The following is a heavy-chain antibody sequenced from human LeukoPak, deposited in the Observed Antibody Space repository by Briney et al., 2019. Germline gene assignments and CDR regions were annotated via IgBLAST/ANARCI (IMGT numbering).Heavy chain of an antibody. CDR2: IWYDGSNK. J-gene: IGHJ5*02. D-gene: IGHD6-6*01. CDR1: GFTFSTYG. V-gene: IGHV3-33*01. Sequence: GRSLRLSCAASGFTFSTYGMHWVRQAPGKGLEWVAVIWYDGSNKYYADSVKGRFTISRDNSKNTLYLQMNSLRAEDTAVYYCARDVSSSFPGWFDPWGQGTLVTVSS. CDR3: ARDVSSSFPGWFDP.